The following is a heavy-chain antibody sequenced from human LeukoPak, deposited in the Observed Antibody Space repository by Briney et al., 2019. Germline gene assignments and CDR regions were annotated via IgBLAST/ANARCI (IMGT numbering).Heavy chain of an antibody. J-gene: IGHJ6*02. D-gene: IGHD3-3*01. Sequence: GGSLRLSCAASGFTFSSYAMSWVRQAPGKGLEWVSAISGSGGSTYYADSVKGRFTISRDNSKNTLYLQMNSLRAEDTAVYYCARVGSGHEDYYYYGMDVWGQGTTVAVSS. CDR3: ARVGSGHEDYYYYGMDV. V-gene: IGHV3-23*01. CDR1: GFTFSSYA. CDR2: ISGSGGST.